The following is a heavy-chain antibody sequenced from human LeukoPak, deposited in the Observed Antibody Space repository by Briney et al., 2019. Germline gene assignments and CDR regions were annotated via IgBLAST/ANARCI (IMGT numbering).Heavy chain of an antibody. J-gene: IGHJ4*02. D-gene: IGHD3-10*01. CDR2: MNPNSGNT. Sequence: ASVKVSCKASGYTFTSYDINWVRQATGQGLEWMGWMNPNSGNTGYAQKFQGRVTITRNTSISTAYVELSSLRSEDTAVYYCARFGSGSYYENDYWGQGTLVTVSS. CDR1: GYTFTSYD. V-gene: IGHV1-8*03. CDR3: ARFGSGSYYENDY.